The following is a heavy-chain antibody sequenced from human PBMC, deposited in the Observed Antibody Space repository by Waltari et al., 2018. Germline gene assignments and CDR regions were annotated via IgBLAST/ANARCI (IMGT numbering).Heavy chain of an antibody. V-gene: IGHV1-69*08. J-gene: IGHJ4*02. CDR3: ARDLYCSGGSCYSGIFDY. D-gene: IGHD2-15*01. CDR2: IIPIFVTA. CDR1: GGTFSSYA. Sequence: QVQLVQSGAEVKKPGSSVKVSCKASGGTFSSYAISWVRQAPGQGLEWMGRIIPIFVTANYAQKFQGRVTITADKSTSTAYMELSSLRSEDTAVYYCARDLYCSGGSCYSGIFDYWGQGTLVTVSS.